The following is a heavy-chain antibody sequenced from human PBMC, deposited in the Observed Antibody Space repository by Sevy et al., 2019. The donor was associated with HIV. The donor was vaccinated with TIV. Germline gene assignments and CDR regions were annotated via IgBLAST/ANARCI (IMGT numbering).Heavy chain of an antibody. D-gene: IGHD6-19*01. CDR1: GFTFDDYA. V-gene: IGHV3-9*01. Sequence: GGSLRLSCAAPGFTFDDYAMHWVRQAPGKGLEWVSGISWHSANIGYADSVKGRFTISRDNAKNSLYLQMNSLRAEDTALYYCAKAENRPYSSGWYDYWGQGTLVTVSS. CDR3: AKAENRPYSSGWYDY. CDR2: ISWHSANI. J-gene: IGHJ4*02.